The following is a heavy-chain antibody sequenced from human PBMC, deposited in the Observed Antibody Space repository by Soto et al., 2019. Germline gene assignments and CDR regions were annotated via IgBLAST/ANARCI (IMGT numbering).Heavy chain of an antibody. D-gene: IGHD1-7*01. CDR1: GFTFSSYS. J-gene: IGHJ4*02. Sequence: GGSLRLSCAASGFTFSSYSMNWVRQAPGKGLEWVSSISSSSSYIYYADSVKGRFTISRDNAKNSLYLQMNSLRAEDTAVYYCARDLHITGTTLWGQGTLVTVSS. CDR2: ISSSSSYI. V-gene: IGHV3-21*01. CDR3: ARDLHITGTTL.